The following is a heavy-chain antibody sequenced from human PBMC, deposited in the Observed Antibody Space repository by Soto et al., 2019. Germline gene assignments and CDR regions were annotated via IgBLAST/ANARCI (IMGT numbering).Heavy chain of an antibody. CDR2: VYYSGST. D-gene: IGHD1-26*01. J-gene: IGHJ5*02. V-gene: IGHV4-61*08. CDR1: GDSISSGAYY. CDR3: ARVKRSTSRLDP. Sequence: SETMSLTCSVSGDSISSGAYYWSWNRQPPGKGLEWIGYVYYSGSTSYNPSLETGVTISVDTSKNQFSLKLTSVTPADTAIYYCARVKRSTSRLDPWGQGTLVTVSS.